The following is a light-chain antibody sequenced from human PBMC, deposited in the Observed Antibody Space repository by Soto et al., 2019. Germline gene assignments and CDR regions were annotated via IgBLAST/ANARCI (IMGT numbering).Light chain of an antibody. CDR2: GAS. CDR3: QQYGSSQT. V-gene: IGKV3-20*01. CDR1: QSVSSSY. J-gene: IGKJ1*01. Sequence: EIVLTQSPGTLSLSPGERATLSCRASQSVSSSYLAWYQQKPGQAPRLLIYGASSRATGIPDRSSGSGSGTDFTLTISRLEPEDFAVYYCQQYGSSQTFGQGTKVDTK.